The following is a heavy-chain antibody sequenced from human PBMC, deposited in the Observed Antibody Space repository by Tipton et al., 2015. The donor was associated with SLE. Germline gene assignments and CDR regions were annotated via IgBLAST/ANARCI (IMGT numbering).Heavy chain of an antibody. CDR1: GYTFTSYG. CDR3: ARLDYYGSGTILGYYFDY. Sequence: QSGAEMKKPGASVKVSCKASGYTFTSYGISWVRQAPGQGLEWMGWISAYNGNTNYAQKLQGRVTMTTDTSTSTAYMELRSLRSDDTAVYYCARLDYYGSGTILGYYFDYWGQGTLVTVSS. V-gene: IGHV1-18*01. D-gene: IGHD3-10*01. CDR2: ISAYNGNT. J-gene: IGHJ4*02.